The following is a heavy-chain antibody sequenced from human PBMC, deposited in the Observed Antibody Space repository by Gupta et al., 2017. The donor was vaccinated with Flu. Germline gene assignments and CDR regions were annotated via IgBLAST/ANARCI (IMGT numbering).Heavy chain of an antibody. CDR2: ISAYNGNT. V-gene: IGHV1-18*01. Sequence: GQGPEWVGWISAYNGNTNYAKKFKGRVTMTTDTSTTTGYLELRSLRSDDTAVYYCARDYCNSANCYYFYGLDFWGHGTTVTVSS. CDR3: ARDYCNSANCYYFYGLDF. D-gene: IGHD3-22*01. J-gene: IGHJ6*02.